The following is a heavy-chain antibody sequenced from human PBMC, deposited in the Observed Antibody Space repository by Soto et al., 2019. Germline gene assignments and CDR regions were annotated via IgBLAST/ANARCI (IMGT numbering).Heavy chain of an antibody. D-gene: IGHD3-10*01. Sequence: RASVKVSCKASGYTFTSYGISWVRQAPGQGLEWMGWISAYNGNTNYAQKLQGRVTMTTDTSTSTAYMELRSLRSDDTAVYYCARRGDYYGSVYYGMDVWGQGTTVTVSS. V-gene: IGHV1-18*04. CDR2: ISAYNGNT. CDR3: ARRGDYYGSVYYGMDV. CDR1: GYTFTSYG. J-gene: IGHJ6*02.